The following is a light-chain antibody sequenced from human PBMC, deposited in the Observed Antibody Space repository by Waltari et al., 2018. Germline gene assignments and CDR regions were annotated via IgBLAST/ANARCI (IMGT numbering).Light chain of an antibody. CDR2: GAS. Sequence: EILMTQSPLTLSVSPGERATLSCRASQSISRNLAWYQQKPGQAPSLLIYGASTRATGIPARFSGSGSGTEFTLTISSLQSEDFAVYYCQQYNNWRTFGQGTKLEIK. J-gene: IGKJ2*01. V-gene: IGKV3-15*01. CDR1: QSISRN. CDR3: QQYNNWRT.